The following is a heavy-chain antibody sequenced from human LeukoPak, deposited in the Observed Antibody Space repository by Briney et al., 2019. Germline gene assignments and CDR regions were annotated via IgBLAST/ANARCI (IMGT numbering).Heavy chain of an antibody. V-gene: IGHV3-30*18. CDR3: AKNIPNCSSTSCPLDY. J-gene: IGHJ4*02. Sequence: PGRSLRLSCAASGFTFISYDIHWVRRAPGKGLEWVAVISYDGSNKYYADSVKGRFTISRDNSKNTLYLQVNSLRTEDTAVYYCAKNIPNCSSTSCPLDYWGQGTLVTVSS. CDR1: GFTFISYD. CDR2: ISYDGSNK. D-gene: IGHD2-2*01.